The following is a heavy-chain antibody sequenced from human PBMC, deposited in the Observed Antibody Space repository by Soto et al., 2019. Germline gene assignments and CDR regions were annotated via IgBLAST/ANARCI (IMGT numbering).Heavy chain of an antibody. J-gene: IGHJ6*02. Sequence: EVHLLESGGALVQPGGSLRLSCAASGFTFSSCAMGWVRQAPGKGLEWVSDIIDSGGSTYYADAVKGRFTISRDNSKSTLYLQMNSLRAEVTAVYYCGKGRSYYYYYGVDVWGQGTTVTVSS. CDR3: GKGRSYYYYYGVDV. V-gene: IGHV3-23*01. CDR2: IIDSGGST. D-gene: IGHD1-26*01. CDR1: GFTFSSCA.